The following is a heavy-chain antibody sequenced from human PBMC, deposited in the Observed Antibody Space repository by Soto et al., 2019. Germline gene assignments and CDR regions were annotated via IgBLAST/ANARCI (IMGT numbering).Heavy chain of an antibody. Sequence: QITLNESGPTVVKPAETLTLTCTFSGFSLTTSGVGVGWIRQSPGKAPEWLALICWDDDKRYSASLKSRLTITKDTFKNQVVLTMASVDPADTATYYCAHRILRTVFGLVTTTAIYFDFWGQGTPVVVSS. CDR2: ICWDDDK. V-gene: IGHV2-5*02. J-gene: IGHJ4*02. CDR3: AHRILRTVFGLVTTTAIYFDF. CDR1: GFSLTTSGVG. D-gene: IGHD3-3*01.